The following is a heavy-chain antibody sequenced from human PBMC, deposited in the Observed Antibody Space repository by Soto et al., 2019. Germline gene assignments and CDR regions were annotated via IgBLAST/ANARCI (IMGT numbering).Heavy chain of an antibody. CDR3: AKAVIPFGYYGMDV. CDR1: GFPFSSYG. Sequence: EGSLTLSCAASGFPFSSYGMHWVRQAPGKGLEWVAVISYDGSNKYYADSVKGRFTISRDNSKNTLYLQMNSLRAEDTAVYYCAKAVIPFGYYGMDVWGQGTTVTVSS. J-gene: IGHJ6*02. V-gene: IGHV3-30*18. CDR2: ISYDGSNK. D-gene: IGHD3-16*01.